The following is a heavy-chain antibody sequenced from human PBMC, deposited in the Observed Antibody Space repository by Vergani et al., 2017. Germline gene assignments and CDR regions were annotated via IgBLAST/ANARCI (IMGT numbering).Heavy chain of an antibody. CDR2: IYYSGST. J-gene: IGHJ6*04. Sequence: QVQLQESGPGLVKPSETLSLTCTVSGGSISSYYWSWIRQPPGKGLEWMGYIYYSGSTNYNPSLKSRGTISVDTSKNQFSLKLSSVTAAATAVYYCARTDTIFGVDRPLDVWGKGTTVTVSS. CDR3: ARTDTIFGVDRPLDV. CDR1: GGSISSYY. D-gene: IGHD3-3*01. V-gene: IGHV4-59*01.